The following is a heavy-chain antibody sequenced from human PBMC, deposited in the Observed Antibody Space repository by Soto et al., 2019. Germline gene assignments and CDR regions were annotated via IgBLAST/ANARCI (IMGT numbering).Heavy chain of an antibody. CDR3: ASFPPVDRYIWAPSDY. V-gene: IGHV4-61*01. CDR2: IYYSGST. CDR1: GGSVSSGSYY. Sequence: SVTLSLTCTVSGGSVSSGSYYWSWIRQPPGKGLEWIGYIYYSGSTNYNPSLKSRVTISVDTSKNQFSLKLSSVTAADTAVYYWASFPPVDRYIWAPSDYWGQGTLVTVSS. J-gene: IGHJ4*02. D-gene: IGHD3-9*01.